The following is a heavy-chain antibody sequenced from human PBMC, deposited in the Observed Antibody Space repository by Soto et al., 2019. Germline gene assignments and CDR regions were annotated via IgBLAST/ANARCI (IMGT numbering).Heavy chain of an antibody. V-gene: IGHV5-51*01. CDR2: IYPGDSDT. D-gene: IGHD6-19*01. Sequence: PGEALKISWKGSGYSFTSYWIGWVRQMPGKGLEWMGIIYPGDSDTRYSTSFQGQVTISADKSISTAYLQWSSLKASDTAMYYCASSIAVAGTCGYYYGMDFWRQVPTGTVAS. CDR3: ASSIAVAGTCGYYYGMDF. J-gene: IGHJ6*02. CDR1: GYSFTSYW.